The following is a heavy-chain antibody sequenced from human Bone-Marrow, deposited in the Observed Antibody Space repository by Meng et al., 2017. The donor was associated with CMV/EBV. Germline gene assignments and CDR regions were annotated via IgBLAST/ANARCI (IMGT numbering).Heavy chain of an antibody. D-gene: IGHD6-25*01. CDR2: IFYSGST. V-gene: IGHV4-39*07. CDR1: GGSISSSSYY. J-gene: IGHJ4*02. Sequence: SETLSLTCTVSGGSISSSSYYWAWIRQPPGKGLEWIGSIFYSGSTWYNPSLKSRVTISVDTSKNQFSLKLSSVTAADTAVYYCARALFAATLYYFDYWGQGTLVTVSS. CDR3: ARALFAATLYYFDY.